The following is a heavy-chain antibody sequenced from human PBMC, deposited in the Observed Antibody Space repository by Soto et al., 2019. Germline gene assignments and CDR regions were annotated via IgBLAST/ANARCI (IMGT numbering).Heavy chain of an antibody. V-gene: IGHV1-8*01. CDR1: GYTFTSHN. CDR3: VRYGVAASY. Sequence: EASVKVSCKASGYTFTSHNINSVRQAPGQGLEWLGWMNPNSGTTGYAQTFQDRITLTRDTSITTAYMELSSLRSGDTAVYFCVRYGVAASYWGQGTLVTVSS. J-gene: IGHJ4*02. D-gene: IGHD2-8*01. CDR2: MNPNSGTT.